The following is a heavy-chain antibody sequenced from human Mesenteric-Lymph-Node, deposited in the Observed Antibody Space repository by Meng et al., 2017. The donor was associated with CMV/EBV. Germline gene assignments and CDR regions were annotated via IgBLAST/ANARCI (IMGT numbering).Heavy chain of an antibody. D-gene: IGHD6-19*01. CDR1: GYTFTSYA. CDR2: IIPILGIA. CDR3: ARAWLGSSAYYYYYGMDV. V-gene: IGHV1-69*10. J-gene: IGHJ6*02. Sequence: SVKVSCKASGYTFTSYAISWVRQAPGQGLEWMGGIIPILGIANYAQKFQGRVTITADKSTSTAYMELSSLRSEDTAVYYCARAWLGSSAYYYYYGMDVWGQGTTVTVSS.